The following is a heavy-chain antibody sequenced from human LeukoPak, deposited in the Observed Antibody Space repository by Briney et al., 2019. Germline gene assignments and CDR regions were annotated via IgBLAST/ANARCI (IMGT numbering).Heavy chain of an antibody. CDR2: ISAYNGNT. D-gene: IGHD3-3*01. Sequence: ASVKVSCKASGYTFTSYGISWVRQAPGQGLEWMGWISAYNGNTNYAQKLQGRVTMTTDTSTSTAYMELRSLRSDDTAVYYCARDRTSIRFLEWFRLSPESYFDYWGQGTLVTVSS. V-gene: IGHV1-18*01. CDR3: ARDRTSIRFLEWFRLSPESYFDY. J-gene: IGHJ4*02. CDR1: GYTFTSYG.